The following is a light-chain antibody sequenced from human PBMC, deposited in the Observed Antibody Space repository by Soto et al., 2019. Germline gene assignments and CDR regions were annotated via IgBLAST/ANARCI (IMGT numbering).Light chain of an antibody. CDR3: QQHSNWPLT. J-gene: IGKJ4*01. V-gene: IGKV3D-20*02. CDR1: QSVSSSY. Sequence: EIVLTQSPGTLSLSPGERATLSCRASQSVSSSYLAWYQQKPGQAPRLLIYGASSRATGIPARFSGSGSGTDFTLTISSLEPEGFAVYYCQQHSNWPLTFGGGTKVDIK. CDR2: GAS.